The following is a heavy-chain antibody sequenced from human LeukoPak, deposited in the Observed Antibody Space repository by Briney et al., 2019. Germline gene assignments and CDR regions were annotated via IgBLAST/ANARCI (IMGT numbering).Heavy chain of an antibody. Sequence: GESLKISCKGSGYSYTSYWIGWVRQMPGKGLEWMGIIYPGDSATRYSPSFQGQVTISADKSISTAYLQWSSLKASDTAKYYCALGRRCAAGAFDIWGQGTLVTVSS. V-gene: IGHV5-51*01. CDR1: GYSYTSYW. D-gene: IGHD2-8*01. CDR2: IYPGDSAT. J-gene: IGHJ3*02. CDR3: ALGRRCAAGAFDI.